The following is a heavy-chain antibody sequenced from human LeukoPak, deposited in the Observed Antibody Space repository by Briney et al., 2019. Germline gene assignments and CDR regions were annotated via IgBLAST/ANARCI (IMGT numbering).Heavy chain of an antibody. Sequence: PSETLSLTCAVSGGSFSRSFWSWIRQTPGKGLEWIGEIDHSGRTDYNPSLEGRVTMSVDTSKNQFSLRLTSVTAADTAVYFCARAERRINLARGVFGSHFDSWGQGTLVSVSS. V-gene: IGHV4-34*01. CDR2: IDHSGRT. J-gene: IGHJ5*01. CDR1: GGSFSRSF. CDR3: ARAERRINLARGVFGSHFDS. D-gene: IGHD3-10*01.